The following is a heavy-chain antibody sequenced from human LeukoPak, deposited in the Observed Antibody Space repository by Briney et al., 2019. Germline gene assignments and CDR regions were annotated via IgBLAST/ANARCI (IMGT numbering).Heavy chain of an antibody. Sequence: ASVKVSCKASANSFTTYGFSWVRQAPGQGLEWVGIINPSGGSVSYAQKFQGRVTMTRDTSTSTVYMELSSLRSEDTAVYYCARKVAYYYYMDVWGKGTTVTVSS. V-gene: IGHV1-46*01. CDR2: INPSGGSV. CDR3: ARKVAYYYYMDV. J-gene: IGHJ6*03. CDR1: ANSFTTYG.